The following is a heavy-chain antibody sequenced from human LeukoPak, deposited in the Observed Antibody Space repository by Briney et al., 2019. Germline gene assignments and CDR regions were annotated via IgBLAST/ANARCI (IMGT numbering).Heavy chain of an antibody. CDR1: GGSISSYY. CDR3: ARVRSSGYPPPPAFDY. J-gene: IGHJ4*02. Sequence: SETLSLTCTVSGGSISSYYWSWLRQPPGKGLEWIGYIYYSGSTNYNPSLKSRVTISVDTSKNQFSLKLSSVTAADTAVYYCARVRSSGYPPPPAFDYWGQGTLVTVSS. D-gene: IGHD3-22*01. V-gene: IGHV4-59*01. CDR2: IYYSGST.